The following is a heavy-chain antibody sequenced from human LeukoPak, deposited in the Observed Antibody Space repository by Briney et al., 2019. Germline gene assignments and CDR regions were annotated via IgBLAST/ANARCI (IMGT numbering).Heavy chain of an antibody. J-gene: IGHJ6*02. D-gene: IGHD2-15*01. V-gene: IGHV3-30-3*01. Sequence: PGGSLRLSCAASGFTFSSYAMHWVRQAPGKGLEWVAVISYDGSNKYYADSVKGRFTISRDNSKNTLYLQMNSLRAEDTAVYYCARAYCSGGSCYSLDYGMDVWGQGTTVTVSS. CDR1: GFTFSSYA. CDR3: ARAYCSGGSCYSLDYGMDV. CDR2: ISYDGSNK.